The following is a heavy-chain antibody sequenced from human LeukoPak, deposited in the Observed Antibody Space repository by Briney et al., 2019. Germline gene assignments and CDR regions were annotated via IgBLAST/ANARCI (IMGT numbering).Heavy chain of an antibody. J-gene: IGHJ4*02. CDR1: GFTFSSYA. Sequence: PGGSLRLSCAASGFTFSSYAMSWVRQAPGKGLEWVSTIDGSGGTTYYADSVKGRFTISRDNSKNTLYLQMNSLRVEDTAVYYCAKNLYYDSSGYYLDYWGQGTLVTASS. D-gene: IGHD3-22*01. CDR2: IDGSGGTT. CDR3: AKNLYYDSSGYYLDY. V-gene: IGHV3-23*01.